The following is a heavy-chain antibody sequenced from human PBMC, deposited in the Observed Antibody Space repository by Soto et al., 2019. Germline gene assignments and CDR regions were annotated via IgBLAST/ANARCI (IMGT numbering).Heavy chain of an antibody. CDR2: IYYSGST. D-gene: IGHD3-22*01. J-gene: IGHJ4*02. CDR1: GGSISSSSYY. V-gene: IGHV4-39*01. Sequence: SETLSLTCTVSGGSISSSSYYWGWIRQPPGKGLEWIGSIYYSGSTYYNPSLKSRVTISVDTSKNQFSLKLSSVTAADTAVYYCARRKDYYDSSGYYPVFDYWGQGTLVTVSS. CDR3: ARRKDYYDSSGYYPVFDY.